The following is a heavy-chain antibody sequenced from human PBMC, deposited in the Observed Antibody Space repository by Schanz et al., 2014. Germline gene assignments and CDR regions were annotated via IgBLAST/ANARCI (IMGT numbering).Heavy chain of an antibody. J-gene: IGHJ4*02. D-gene: IGHD1-26*01. CDR1: GFTFSTYA. V-gene: IGHV3-7*01. CDR3: AREVGGSFGQHY. CDR2: IKQDGSEK. Sequence: EVQLVESGGGLVQPGGSLRLSCAASGFTFSTYAMTWVRQAPGKGLEWVANIKQDGSEKFYVDSVKGRFTISRDNAKNLMYLHLNSLRAEDTAVYYCAREVGGSFGQHYWGQGALVTVSS.